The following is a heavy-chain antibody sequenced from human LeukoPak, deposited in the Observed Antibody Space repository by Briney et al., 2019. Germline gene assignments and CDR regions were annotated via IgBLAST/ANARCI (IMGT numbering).Heavy chain of an antibody. CDR3: AKIGSRVDNFDY. D-gene: IGHD1-14*01. CDR1: GFTFSSYA. CDR2: ISNSGGTT. Sequence: PGGSLRLSCAASGFTFSSYAMSWVRQAPGKGLEWVSSISNSGGTTFYADSVKGRCTISRDNSKNTLYLQMNRLRAEDTAVYYCAKIGSRVDNFDYWGQGTLVTVSS. J-gene: IGHJ4*02. V-gene: IGHV3-23*01.